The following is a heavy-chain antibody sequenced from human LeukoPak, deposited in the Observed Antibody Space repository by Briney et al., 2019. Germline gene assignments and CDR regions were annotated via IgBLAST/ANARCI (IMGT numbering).Heavy chain of an antibody. CDR2: IYPGDSDT. CDR3: ARPVAAAGVFDY. Sequence: GESLKISCKGSGYSFTSYWIGWVRQMPGKGLEWMGIIYPGDSDTRYSPSFQGQVTISADKSISTAYLQGSGVRAAGRGMGDCARPVAAAGVFDYWGQGTLVTVSS. D-gene: IGHD6-13*01. CDR1: GYSFTSYW. J-gene: IGHJ4*02. V-gene: IGHV5-51*01.